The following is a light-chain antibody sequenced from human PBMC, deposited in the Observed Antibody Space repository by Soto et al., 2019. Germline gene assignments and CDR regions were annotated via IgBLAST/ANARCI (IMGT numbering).Light chain of an antibody. CDR1: SSDVAFYNH. Sequence: QSVLTQPASVSGSPGQSITISCTGTSSDVAFYNHVSWYQQHPGKAPKLLIYEVNNRPSGVSHRFSGSKSGNTASLTISGLQAEDEADYYCSSYTSSSTPVVFGGGTKLTVL. CDR2: EVN. V-gene: IGLV2-14*01. J-gene: IGLJ2*01. CDR3: SSYTSSSTPVV.